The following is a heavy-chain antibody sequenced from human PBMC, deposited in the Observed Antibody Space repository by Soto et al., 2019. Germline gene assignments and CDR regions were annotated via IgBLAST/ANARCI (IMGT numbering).Heavy chain of an antibody. CDR2: IYYSGST. Sequence: PSETLSLTCTVSGGSISSYYWSWIRQPPGKGLEWIGYIYYSGSTNYNPSLKSRVTISVDTSKNQFSLKLSSVTAADTAVYYCARHGAIAVAGYGWFVPWGQGTLVTVSS. J-gene: IGHJ5*02. V-gene: IGHV4-59*08. D-gene: IGHD6-19*01. CDR3: ARHGAIAVAGYGWFVP. CDR1: GGSISSYY.